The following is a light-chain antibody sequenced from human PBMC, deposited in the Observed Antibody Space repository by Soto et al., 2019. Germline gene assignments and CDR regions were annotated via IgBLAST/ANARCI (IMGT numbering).Light chain of an antibody. CDR3: CSYAGSYVV. J-gene: IGLJ2*01. Sequence: QSVLTQPRSVSGSPGQSVTISCTGTSSDVGGYNYVSWYQQHPGKAPKLMFYDVSKRPSGVPDRFSGSKSGNTASLTISGLQAEDEADYYCCSYAGSYVVFGGGTKVTVL. CDR2: DVS. CDR1: SSDVGGYNY. V-gene: IGLV2-11*01.